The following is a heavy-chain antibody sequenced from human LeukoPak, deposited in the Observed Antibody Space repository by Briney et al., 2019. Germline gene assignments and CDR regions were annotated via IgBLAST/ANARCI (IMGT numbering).Heavy chain of an antibody. Sequence: GGSLRLSCAASGFTFSRYEMNWVRQAPGKGLGWVSYISASTTTTYYGDSVKGRFTISRDNAKNSLHLQMSSLRDEDTAIYYCAKATDTYGYLFDQWGQGTLVTVSS. V-gene: IGHV3-48*03. CDR3: AKATDTYGYLFDQ. CDR2: ISASTTTT. J-gene: IGHJ4*02. CDR1: GFTFSRYE. D-gene: IGHD5-18*01.